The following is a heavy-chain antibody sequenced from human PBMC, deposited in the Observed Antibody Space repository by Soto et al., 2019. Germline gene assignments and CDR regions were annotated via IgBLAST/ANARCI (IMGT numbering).Heavy chain of an antibody. J-gene: IGHJ4*02. Sequence: SETLSLTCTVSGGSISSYSFYWGCIRQAPGKGLEWIGSIYYSGRTYYNPSLNNRVTISVDTSKNQFSLKLNSVTAADTAVYYCATMGTPATGLYFFDYWGQGSLVTVSS. D-gene: IGHD2-15*01. CDR3: ATMGTPATGLYFFDY. V-gene: IGHV4-39*01. CDR1: GGSISSYSFY. CDR2: IYYSGRT.